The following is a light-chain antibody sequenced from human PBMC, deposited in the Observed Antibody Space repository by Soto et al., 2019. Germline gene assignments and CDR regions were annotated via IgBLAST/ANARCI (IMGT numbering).Light chain of an antibody. CDR3: QHYNAFPWP. V-gene: IGKV1-9*01. J-gene: IGKJ1*01. CDR2: GAS. Sequence: ETQLTQSPSFLSASVGDRVTITCRASQGFSNYLAWFQQKPGKAPQLLIYGASSLESGVPSRFSGSGSGTEFTLTIGGLQPDDLATYYCQHYNAFPWPFGQGTKV. CDR1: QGFSNY.